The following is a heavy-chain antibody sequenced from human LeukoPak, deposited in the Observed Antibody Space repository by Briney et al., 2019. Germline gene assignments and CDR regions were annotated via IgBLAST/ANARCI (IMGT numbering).Heavy chain of an antibody. CDR1: GFTFSSYW. D-gene: IGHD1-14*01. V-gene: IGHV3-74*01. CDR3: ARDRDGRFDAFDI. CDR2: INSEGSST. J-gene: IGHJ3*02. Sequence: GGSLKLSCAASGFTFSSYWMQWVRQAPGKGLGWVSRINSEGSSTSYADSVKGRFTISRDNAKNTLYLQMNSLRAEATAVYSCARDRDGRFDAFDIWGQGTMATASS.